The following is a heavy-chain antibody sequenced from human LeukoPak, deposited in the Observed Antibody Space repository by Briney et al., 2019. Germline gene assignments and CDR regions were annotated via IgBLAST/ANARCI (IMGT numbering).Heavy chain of an antibody. CDR2: INPSGGST. CDR1: GYTFTSYY. J-gene: IGHJ3*02. D-gene: IGHD3-22*01. CDR3: TRVLGDYDSSGYGAFDM. Sequence: ASVKGSCTASGYTFTSYYIHWVRQAPGQGLEWMGIINPSGGSTTCAQKFQGRVTMTRDTSTSTVYMELSSLRSEDTAVYYCTRVLGDYDSSGYGAFDMWGQGTMVTVSS. V-gene: IGHV1-46*01.